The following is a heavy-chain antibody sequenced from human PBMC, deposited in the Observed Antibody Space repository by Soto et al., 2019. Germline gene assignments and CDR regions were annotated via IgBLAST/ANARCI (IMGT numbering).Heavy chain of an antibody. V-gene: IGHV4-38-2*02. D-gene: IGHD2-15*01. CDR1: GYAISNGYY. CDR3: ARAPYCSGGTCSLDNWFDP. J-gene: IGHJ5*02. Sequence: SETLSLTCTASGYAISNGYYWGWIRQTPGKGLEWIGSIYHSGSTYYNPSLKSRVTISVDTSKNQFSLKLSSVTAADTAVYYCARAPYCSGGTCSLDNWFDPWGQGTLVTVSS. CDR2: IYHSGST.